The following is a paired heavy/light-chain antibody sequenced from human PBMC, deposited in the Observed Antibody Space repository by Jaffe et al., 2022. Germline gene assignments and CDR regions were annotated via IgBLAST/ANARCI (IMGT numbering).Light chain of an antibody. CDR2: EIS. CDR3: MQAIHLPYT. CDR1: QSLIHDDGKTY. V-gene: IGKV2-29*02. J-gene: IGKJ2*01. Sequence: DILMTQTPLSLSVTLGQPASISCKSSQSLIHDDGKTYLFWYFQRPGQSPHLLMYEISSRFSGVPDRFSGRGSGTDFTLEISRVEVEDLGVYYCMQAIHLPYTFGQGTKLEIK.
Heavy chain of an antibody. V-gene: IGHV3-74*01. CDR1: GFTFSNYW. Sequence: EVALVESGGGIVQPGGSLRLSCEASGFTFSNYWMHWVRQVPGKGLLWVSRIDKHGETTDYADSVKGRFIVSRDNAKKTVYLQMNSLRVEDTALYYCTRIPSYFLDSGTSYNWWYFDLWGRGNLVTVSS. CDR2: IDKHGETT. D-gene: IGHD3-10*01. CDR3: TRIPSYFLDSGTSYNWWYFDL. J-gene: IGHJ2*01.